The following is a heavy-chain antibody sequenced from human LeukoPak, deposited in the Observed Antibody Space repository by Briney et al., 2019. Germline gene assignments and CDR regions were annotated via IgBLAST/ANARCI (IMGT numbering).Heavy chain of an antibody. D-gene: IGHD3-3*01. CDR1: GFTFSSYS. J-gene: IGHJ4*02. CDR3: AMAGSFFEWLLPHDY. V-gene: IGHV3-21*01. Sequence: PGGSLRLSCAASGFTFSSYSMNWVRQAPGKGLEWVSSISSSSSYIYYADSVKGRFTISRDNAKNSLYLQMNSLRAEDTAVYYCAMAGSFFEWLLPHDYWGQGTLVTVSS. CDR2: ISSSSSYI.